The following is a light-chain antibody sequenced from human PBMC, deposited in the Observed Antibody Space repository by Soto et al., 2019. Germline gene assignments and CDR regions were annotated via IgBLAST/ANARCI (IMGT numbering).Light chain of an antibody. V-gene: IGKV1-5*03. CDR3: QQHNSYSSWT. CDR2: KAS. Sequence: DVQRTLSPSPLSAALGNRVDIACRASQSISSWLAWYQQKPGKAPKLLIYKASSLESGVPSRFSGSGSGTEFTLTLSCLQPDDFATHYYQQHNSYSSWTFGQGTKVDI. J-gene: IGKJ1*01. CDR1: QSISSW.